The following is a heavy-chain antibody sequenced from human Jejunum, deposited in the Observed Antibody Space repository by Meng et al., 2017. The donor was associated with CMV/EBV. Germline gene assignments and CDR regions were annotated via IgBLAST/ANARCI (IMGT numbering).Heavy chain of an antibody. V-gene: IGHV3-7*01. J-gene: IGHJ6*02. Sequence: YWMGWVRQAPGKGLEWVADINLDGTEKNYVDSVKGRFTISRDNAKNSLYLQMNSLRPEDTAVYYCAREGYCSSTSCQSYYYCGMDVWGQGTTVTVSS. CDR3: AREGYCSSTSCQSYYYCGMDV. D-gene: IGHD2-2*01. CDR2: INLDGTEK. CDR1: YW.